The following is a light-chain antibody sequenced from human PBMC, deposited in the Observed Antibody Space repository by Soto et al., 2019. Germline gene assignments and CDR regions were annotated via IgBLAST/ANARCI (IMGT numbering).Light chain of an antibody. CDR2: AAS. Sequence: DIPITQSPSYLSASVGDSVPITCRASQSISSYLNWYQQKPGKAPKLLIYAASTLQTGVPSRFSGSGSGTDFTLTISSLQPEDFATYYCQQNYSTPWTFGQGTQLDIK. CDR3: QQNYSTPWT. V-gene: IGKV1-39*01. J-gene: IGKJ5*01. CDR1: QSISSY.